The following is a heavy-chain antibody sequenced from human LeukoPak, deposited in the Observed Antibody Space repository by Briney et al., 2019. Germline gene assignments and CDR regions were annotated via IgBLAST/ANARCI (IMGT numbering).Heavy chain of an antibody. CDR2: IYYSGSP. CDR3: ARVFYYGSGTFDL. D-gene: IGHD3-10*01. Sequence: PSETRSLTCTVAGGSLSNYYCSWIRQPPGKGLEWIGYIYYSGSPTYNPSLRSRVTISVDTSKNQFSLKLSSVTAADTAVYYCARVFYYGSGTFDLWGRGTLVTVSS. V-gene: IGHV4-59*01. J-gene: IGHJ2*01. CDR1: GGSLSNYY.